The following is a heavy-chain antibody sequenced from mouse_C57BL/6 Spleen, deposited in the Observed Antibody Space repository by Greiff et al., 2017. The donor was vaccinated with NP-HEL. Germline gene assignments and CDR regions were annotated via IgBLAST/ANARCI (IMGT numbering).Heavy chain of an antibody. Sequence: QVQLQQSGPELVKPGASVKISCKASGYAFSSSWMNWVKQRPGKGLEWIGRIYPGDGDTNYNGKFKGKATLTADKSSSTAYMQLSSLTSEDSAVYFCARWGLHYGSNYAMDYWGQGTSVTVSS. D-gene: IGHD1-1*01. CDR3: ARWGLHYGSNYAMDY. CDR2: IYPGDGDT. J-gene: IGHJ4*01. V-gene: IGHV1-82*01. CDR1: GYAFSSSW.